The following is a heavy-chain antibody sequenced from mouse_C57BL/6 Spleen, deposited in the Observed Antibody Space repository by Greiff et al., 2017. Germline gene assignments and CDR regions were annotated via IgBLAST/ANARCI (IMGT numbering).Heavy chain of an antibody. V-gene: IGHV1-69*01. CDR2: IDPSDSYT. CDR3: ARSRYGGYSNYGYFDV. D-gene: IGHD2-5*01. J-gene: IGHJ1*03. Sequence: VQLQQPGAELVLPGASVKLSCTASGYTFTSYWMRWVKQRPGQGLEWIGEIDPSDSYTNYNQKFKGKSTLTVDKSSSTAYMQLSSLTSEDSAVYYCARSRYGGYSNYGYFDVWGTGTTVTVSS. CDR1: GYTFTSYW.